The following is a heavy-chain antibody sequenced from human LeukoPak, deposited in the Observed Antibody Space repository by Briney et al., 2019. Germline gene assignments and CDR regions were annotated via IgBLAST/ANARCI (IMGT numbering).Heavy chain of an antibody. Sequence: SETLSLTCAVYGGSFSGYYWSWIRQPPGKGLEWIGEINHSGSTNYNPSLKSRVTISVDTSKNRFSLKLSSVTAADTAVYYCARGLPDSYGQGYYFDYWGQGTLVTVSS. D-gene: IGHD5-18*01. CDR3: ARGLPDSYGQGYYFDY. V-gene: IGHV4-34*01. J-gene: IGHJ4*02. CDR2: INHSGST. CDR1: GGSFSGYY.